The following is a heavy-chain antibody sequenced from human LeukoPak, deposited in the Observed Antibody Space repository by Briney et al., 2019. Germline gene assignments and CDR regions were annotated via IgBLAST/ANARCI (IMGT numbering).Heavy chain of an antibody. V-gene: IGHV3-48*03. Sequence: GGSLRLSCAASGFTFSSYEMNWVRQGPGKGLEWVSYISSSGSTIYYADSVKGRFTISRDNAKNSLYLQMNSLRAEDTAVYYCARDSYRVVPFDYWGQGTLVTVSS. J-gene: IGHJ4*02. D-gene: IGHD3-3*01. CDR1: GFTFSSYE. CDR2: ISSSGSTI. CDR3: ARDSYRVVPFDY.